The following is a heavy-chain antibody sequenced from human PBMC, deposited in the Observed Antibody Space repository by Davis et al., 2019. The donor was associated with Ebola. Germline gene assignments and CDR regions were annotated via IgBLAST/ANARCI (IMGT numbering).Heavy chain of an antibody. D-gene: IGHD3-22*01. V-gene: IGHV4-59*12. Sequence: PSETLSLTCTVSGGSISSYYWSWIRQPPGKGLEWIGYIYYSGSTNYNPSLKSRVTISVDTSKNQFSLKLSSVTAADTAVYYCARVRTPDSSGYYYYYYGMDVWGQGTTVTVSS. CDR1: GGSISSYY. J-gene: IGHJ6*02. CDR3: ARVRTPDSSGYYYYYYGMDV. CDR2: IYYSGST.